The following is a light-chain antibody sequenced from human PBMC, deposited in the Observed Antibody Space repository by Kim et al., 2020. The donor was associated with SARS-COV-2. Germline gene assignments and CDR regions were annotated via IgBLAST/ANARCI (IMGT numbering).Light chain of an antibody. V-gene: IGKV1-12*01. CDR1: HGISIW. Sequence: SVGDRVTITCRASHGISIWLAWHQQTPGKAPKLLIYAASSLQSGVPSRFSVSGSGTDFTLTISSLQPEDFATYYCQQANSFPFLTFGGGTKVDIK. CDR2: AAS. CDR3: QQANSFPFLT. J-gene: IGKJ4*01.